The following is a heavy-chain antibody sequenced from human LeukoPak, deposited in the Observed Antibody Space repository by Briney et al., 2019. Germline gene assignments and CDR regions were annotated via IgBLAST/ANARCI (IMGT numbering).Heavy chain of an antibody. Sequence: GGSLRLSCAASGFTFSSYAMTWVRQAPGKGLEWISAISGSAYSTSYADSVKGRFTISRDNSKNTVHLQMNSLRAEDTAVYYCAKDHCSRGTCYYYYYMDVWGKGTTVTVSS. D-gene: IGHD2-15*01. J-gene: IGHJ6*03. V-gene: IGHV3-23*01. CDR3: AKDHCSRGTCYYYYYMDV. CDR1: GFTFSSYA. CDR2: ISGSAYST.